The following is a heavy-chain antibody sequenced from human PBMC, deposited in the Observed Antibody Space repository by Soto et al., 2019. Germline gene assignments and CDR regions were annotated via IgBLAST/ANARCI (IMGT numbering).Heavy chain of an antibody. CDR3: ARGLPSSSSVGYYYGMDV. CDR1: GFTFSSYW. V-gene: IGHV3-7*03. CDR2: IKQDGSEK. D-gene: IGHD6-6*01. J-gene: IGHJ6*02. Sequence: LRLSCAASGFTFSSYWMSWVRQAPGKGLEWVANIKQDGSEKYYVDSVKGRFTISRDNAKNSLYLQMNSLRAEDTAVYYCARGLPSSSSVGYYYGMDVWGQGTTVTVYS.